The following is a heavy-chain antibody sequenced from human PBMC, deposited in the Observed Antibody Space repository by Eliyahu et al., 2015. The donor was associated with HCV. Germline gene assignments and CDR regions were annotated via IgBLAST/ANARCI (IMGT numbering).Heavy chain of an antibody. Sequence: AYSASVQGRFTFSRDDSKNTAYLQMNSLKTDDTAVYYCVTYSSSPYYYAMDVWGQGTTVTVSS. J-gene: IGHJ6*02. D-gene: IGHD6-19*01. CDR3: VTYSSSPYYYAMDV. V-gene: IGHV3-73*01.